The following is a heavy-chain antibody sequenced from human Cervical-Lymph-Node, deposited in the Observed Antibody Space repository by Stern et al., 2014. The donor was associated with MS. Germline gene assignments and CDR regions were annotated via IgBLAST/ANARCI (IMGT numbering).Heavy chain of an antibody. V-gene: IGHV4-39*01. Sequence: QVQLVQSGPGLVKPSETLSLTCTVSGASVSRSTYYWGWIRQSPGKGLEWIGTVYYSGTTYYNPSLGGRPTLSLDTPTNQFFLKLTSVTAADTAIYYCASEISYQYAMDVWGQGASVTVSS. CDR2: VYYSGTT. CDR3: ASEISYQYAMDV. CDR1: GASVSRSTYY. J-gene: IGHJ6*02.